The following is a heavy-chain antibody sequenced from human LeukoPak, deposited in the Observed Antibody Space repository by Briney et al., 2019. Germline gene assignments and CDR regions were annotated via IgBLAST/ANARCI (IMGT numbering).Heavy chain of an antibody. CDR3: ARGHSGGSWSYYFDY. D-gene: IGHD6-13*01. CDR2: IYYSGST. CDR1: GASFSSYY. V-gene: IGHV4-59*01. J-gene: IGHJ4*02. Sequence: SDTLSLTCAVYGASFSSYYWSWIRQTPGKGLEWIGYIYYSGSTNYNPSLKSRVTISVDTSKNQFSLKLSSVTAADTAVYYCARGHSGGSWSYYFDYWGQGTLVTVSS.